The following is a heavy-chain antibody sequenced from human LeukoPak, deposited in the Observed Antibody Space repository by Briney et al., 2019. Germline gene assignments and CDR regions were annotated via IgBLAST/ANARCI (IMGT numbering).Heavy chain of an antibody. J-gene: IGHJ5*02. CDR3: ARMTTVFNWFDP. CDR2: IYYSGST. Sequence: PSETLSLTCIVSGGSIGSYYWNWIRQSPGRGLEWIGYIYYSGSTNYNPSLKSRVTISVDTSKNQFSLKLSSVTAADTAVYYCARMTTVFNWFDPWGQGTLVTVSS. CDR1: GGSIGSYY. D-gene: IGHD4-17*01. V-gene: IGHV4-59*12.